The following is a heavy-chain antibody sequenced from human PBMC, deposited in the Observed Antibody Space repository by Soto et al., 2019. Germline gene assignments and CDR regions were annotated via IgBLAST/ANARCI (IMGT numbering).Heavy chain of an antibody. J-gene: IGHJ4*02. CDR1: EFTFSSYS. Sequence: PGGSLRLSCEGSEFTFSSYSMNWVRQVPGKGLEWVSYISGTSSSIYYVESVKGRFTISRDNAKNSLYLQMNSLRAEDTNVYYCARSKGETYYEVLTANTRPGFFDYWGQGTPVTVSS. D-gene: IGHD3-9*01. CDR2: ISGTSSSI. CDR3: ARSKGETYYEVLTANTRPGFFDY. V-gene: IGHV3-21*01.